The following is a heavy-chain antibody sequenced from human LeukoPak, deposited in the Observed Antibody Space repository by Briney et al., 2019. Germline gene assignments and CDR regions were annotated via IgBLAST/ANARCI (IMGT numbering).Heavy chain of an antibody. J-gene: IGHJ5*02. D-gene: IGHD1-7*01. Sequence: PSETLSLTCTVSGGSISSSSYYWGWIRQPPGKGLEWIGSIYYSGSTYYNPSLKSRVTISVDTSKNQFSLKLSSVTAADTAVYYCASSLSGGTTFWFDPWGQGTLVTVSS. CDR2: IYYSGST. CDR1: GGSISSSSYY. V-gene: IGHV4-39*01. CDR3: ASSLSGGTTFWFDP.